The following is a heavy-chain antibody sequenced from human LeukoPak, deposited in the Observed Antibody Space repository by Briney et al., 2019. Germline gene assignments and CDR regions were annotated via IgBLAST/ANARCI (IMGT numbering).Heavy chain of an antibody. J-gene: IGHJ4*02. Sequence: GGSLRLSCAASGFTFSSYGMHWVRQAPGKGLEWVAVISYDGSNKYYADSVKGRFTISRDNSKNTLYLQMNSLRAEDTAVYYCAKDLGGGSYIISFSPDWGQGTLVTVSS. V-gene: IGHV3-30*18. CDR3: AKDLGGGSYIISFSPD. D-gene: IGHD1-26*01. CDR1: GFTFSSYG. CDR2: ISYDGSNK.